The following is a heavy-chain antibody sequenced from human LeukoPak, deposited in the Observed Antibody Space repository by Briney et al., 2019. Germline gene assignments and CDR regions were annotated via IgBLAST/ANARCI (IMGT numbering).Heavy chain of an antibody. J-gene: IGHJ4*02. CDR3: ARDHSSSCQLLDY. V-gene: IGHV1-2*02. Sequence: ASVKVSCKASGCTFTGYYMHWVRQAPGQGLEWMGWINPNSGGTNYAQKFQGRVTMTRDTSISTAYMELSGLRSEDTAVYYCARDHSSSCQLLDYWGQGTLVTVSS. CDR1: GCTFTGYY. D-gene: IGHD6-13*01. CDR2: INPNSGGT.